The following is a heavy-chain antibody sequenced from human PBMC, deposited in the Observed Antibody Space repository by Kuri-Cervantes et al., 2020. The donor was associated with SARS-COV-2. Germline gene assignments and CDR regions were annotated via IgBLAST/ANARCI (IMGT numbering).Heavy chain of an antibody. CDR1: GGTFDSYT. CDR2: IITAFGTA. CDR3: ASLITIFGVVRAEYFQH. J-gene: IGHJ1*01. D-gene: IGHD3-3*01. Sequence: SVKVSFKASGGTFDSYTISWVRQTPGQGLEWMGGIITAFGTANYAQKFQDRVNLIADKSTSTVFMELSRLSSEDTAVYYCASLITIFGVVRAEYFQHWGQGTLVTVSS. V-gene: IGHV1-69*06.